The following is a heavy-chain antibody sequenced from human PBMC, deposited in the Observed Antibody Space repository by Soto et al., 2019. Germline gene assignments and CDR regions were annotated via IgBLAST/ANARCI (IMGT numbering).Heavy chain of an antibody. CDR3: ARWVSLIGVPGPVETRGFDY. CDR1: GVSISSGGYY. Sequence: QVLLQESGPGLVKPSQTLSLTCSVSGVSISSGGYYWSWIRQHPGKGLEWIGYIYYRGTTYYNPSLKSRVTISVDTSKNQFSLKLSSVAAADTAVYYGARWVSLIGVPGPVETRGFDYWGQGTLVTVSS. V-gene: IGHV4-31*03. J-gene: IGHJ4*02. D-gene: IGHD2-2*01. CDR2: IYYRGTT.